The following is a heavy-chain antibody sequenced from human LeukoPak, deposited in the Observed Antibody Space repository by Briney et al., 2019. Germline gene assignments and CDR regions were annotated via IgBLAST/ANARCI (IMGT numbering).Heavy chain of an antibody. V-gene: IGHV1-2*04. CDR2: INPNSGGT. CDR1: GYTFTGYY. J-gene: IGHJ4*02. Sequence: ASVKVSCKASGYTFTGYYMHWVRQAPGQGLEWMGWINPNSGGTNYAQKFQGWVTMTRDTSISTAFMELSRVRSDDTAVYYCARSYPSSVWYREFDYWGQGTLVTVSS. D-gene: IGHD6-19*01. CDR3: ARSYPSSVWYREFDY.